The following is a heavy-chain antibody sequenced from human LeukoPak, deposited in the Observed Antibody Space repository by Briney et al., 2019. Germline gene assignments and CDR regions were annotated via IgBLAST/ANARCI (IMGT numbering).Heavy chain of an antibody. Sequence: GASVKVSCKASGGIFNSYAISWVRQAPGQGLEWIGGLIPVLGTPKYAQKFQGRVTITADESASTAYMELGSLRSEDTAVYYCASYVYYDSSGYYLYYFDYWGQGTLVTVSS. CDR1: GGIFNSYA. CDR3: ASYVYYDSSGYYLYYFDY. V-gene: IGHV1-69*13. J-gene: IGHJ4*02. D-gene: IGHD3-22*01. CDR2: LIPVLGTP.